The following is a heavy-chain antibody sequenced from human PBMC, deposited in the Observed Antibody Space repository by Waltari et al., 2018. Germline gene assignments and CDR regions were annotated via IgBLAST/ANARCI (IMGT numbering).Heavy chain of an antibody. CDR3: VRYRDPYDSDHAFDY. Sequence: QPAGKGLEWIGRIYLNGNTDYNPSLNSRVTMSIDKSKNQFSLKLSSVTAADTAVYYCVRYRDPYDSDHAFDYWGQGTLVTVSS. D-gene: IGHD3-22*01. CDR2: IYLNGNT. V-gene: IGHV4-59*10. J-gene: IGHJ4*02.